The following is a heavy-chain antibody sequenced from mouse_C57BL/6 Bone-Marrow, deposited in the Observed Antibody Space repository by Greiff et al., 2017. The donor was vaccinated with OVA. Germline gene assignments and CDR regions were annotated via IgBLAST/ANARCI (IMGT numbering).Heavy chain of an antibody. CDR3: ARDNWDWYLDD. CDR2: SRNKANDYTT. Sequence: EVQLVESGGGLVQSGRSLRLSCATSGFTFSDFYMEWVRQAPGKGLEWIAASRNKANDYTTAYSASVKGRFIVSRDTSQSILYLQMNDMRAEDTSIYYCARDNWDWYLDDWGTGTTVTVSS. V-gene: IGHV7-1*01. CDR1: GFTFSDFY. D-gene: IGHD4-1*01. J-gene: IGHJ1*03.